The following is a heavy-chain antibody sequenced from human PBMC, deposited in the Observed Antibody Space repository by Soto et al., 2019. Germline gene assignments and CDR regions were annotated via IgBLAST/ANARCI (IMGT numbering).Heavy chain of an antibody. Sequence: EVPVLESGGGLVQPGGSLRLSCEGSGFTVSSHAMTWIRQAPGKGPEWVSTVTADGGTYYADSVKGRFAMSRDTSENTLYLQMNSLGAEDTAVYYCAPHVSCSGGSCQYDAFAIRGQGTMVTVSS. CDR3: APHVSCSGGSCQYDAFAI. D-gene: IGHD2-15*01. V-gene: IGHV3-23*01. J-gene: IGHJ3*02. CDR2: VTADGGT. CDR1: GFTVSSHA.